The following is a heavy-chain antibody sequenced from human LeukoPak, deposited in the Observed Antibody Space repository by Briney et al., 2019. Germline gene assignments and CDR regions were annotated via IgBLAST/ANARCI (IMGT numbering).Heavy chain of an antibody. CDR2: ITAYDGNT. V-gene: IGHV1-18*01. Sequence: ASVNVSCKASGYTFSRYGIAWVRQAPGQGLEWMGWITAYDGNTNFAQNFQARATMTTDTSTNTAYMELRSLRSDDTAVYYCARQSFIAADNWNYALNGDDALDISGQSTMVTVSS. CDR1: GYTFSRYG. D-gene: IGHD1-7*01. J-gene: IGHJ3*02. CDR3: ARQSFIAADNWNYALNGDDALDI.